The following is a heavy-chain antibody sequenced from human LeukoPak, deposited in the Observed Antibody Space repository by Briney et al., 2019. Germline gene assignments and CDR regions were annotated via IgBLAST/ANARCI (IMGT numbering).Heavy chain of an antibody. CDR2: IISIGGSA. Sequence: PGGSLRLSCSPPGFISRSSPMRSVRHPLRKGVGYVSGIISIGGSANYVDSVKGRFTNTRDNSKNMLFLHMSGLNADDTAGYYCVKDQGEYSSSWYYFDNWGQGTLVTVSS. V-gene: IGHV3-64D*06. CDR3: VKDQGEYSSSWYYFDN. CDR1: GFISRSSP. J-gene: IGHJ4*02. D-gene: IGHD6-13*01.